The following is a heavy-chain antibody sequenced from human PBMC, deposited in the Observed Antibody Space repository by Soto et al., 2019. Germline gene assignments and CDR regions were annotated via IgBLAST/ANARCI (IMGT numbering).Heavy chain of an antibody. CDR1: GFTFSSYA. CDR2: ISYDGSDK. J-gene: IGHJ4*02. D-gene: IGHD3-16*02. V-gene: IGHV3-30*18. Sequence: QVQLVESGGGVVQPGRSLRLSCAASGFTFSSYAMHWVRQAPGKGLEWVAVISYDGSDKYYADSVKGRFTISRDNSKNPLNLQMNSLRADDTSVYYGAKVRGELSPESSDYWGQGTLITVAS. CDR3: AKVRGELSPESSDY.